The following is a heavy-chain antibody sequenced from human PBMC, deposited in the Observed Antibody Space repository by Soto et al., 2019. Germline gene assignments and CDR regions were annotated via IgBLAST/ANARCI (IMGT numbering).Heavy chain of an antibody. J-gene: IGHJ5*02. D-gene: IGHD6-13*01. CDR1: GGSISSGGYY. CDR3: ARVSATGTRWFDP. V-gene: IGHV4-31*03. CDR2: IYYSGST. Sequence: SETLSLTCTVSGGSISSGGYYWSWIRQHPGKGLEWIGYIYYSGSTYYNPSLKSRVTISVDTSKNQFSLKLSSVTAADTAVYYCARVSATGTRWFDPWGPGTLVTVSS.